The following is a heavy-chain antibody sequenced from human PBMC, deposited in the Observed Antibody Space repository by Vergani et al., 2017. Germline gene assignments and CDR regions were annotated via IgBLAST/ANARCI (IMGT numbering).Heavy chain of an antibody. D-gene: IGHD3-22*01. J-gene: IGHJ4*02. CDR1: GYTFTGYY. Sequence: QVQLVQSGAEVKKPGASVKVSCKASGYTFTGYYMHWVRQAPGQGLEWMGWINPNSGGTNYAQKFQGRVTMTRDTSISTAYMELSRLRSDDTAVYYCARDAGHYNSSDSLAFWGQGTLVTVSS. CDR3: ARDAGHYNSSDSLAF. CDR2: INPNSGGT. V-gene: IGHV1-2*02.